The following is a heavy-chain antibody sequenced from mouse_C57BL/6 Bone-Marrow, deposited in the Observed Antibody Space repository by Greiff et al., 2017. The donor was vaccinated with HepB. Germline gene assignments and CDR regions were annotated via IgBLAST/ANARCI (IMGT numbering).Heavy chain of an antibody. CDR1: GYTFTDYE. CDR2: IVPENGGT. V-gene: IGHV1-15*01. Sequence: VQLVESGAELVRPGASVTLSCKASGYTFTDYEMYWVKQTPVHGLEWIGAIVPENGGTAYNQKFKGKAILTADKSSSPAYMELRSLTAEDSAVYYCTRDYYGTHYAMDYWGQGTSVTVAS. D-gene: IGHD1-1*01. CDR3: TRDYYGTHYAMDY. J-gene: IGHJ4*01.